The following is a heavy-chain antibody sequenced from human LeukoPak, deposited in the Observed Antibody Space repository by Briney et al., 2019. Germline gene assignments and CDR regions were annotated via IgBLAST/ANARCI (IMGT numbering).Heavy chain of an antibody. Sequence: GGSLRLSCAASGLTFSSYSMNWVRQAPGKGLEWVSSISSSSSYIYYADSVKGRFTISRDNAKNSLYLQMNSLRAEDTAVYYCARVGMVIRPVDYWGQGTLVTVSS. CDR1: GLTFSSYS. J-gene: IGHJ4*02. V-gene: IGHV3-21*01. D-gene: IGHD3-3*01. CDR2: ISSSSSYI. CDR3: ARVGMVIRPVDY.